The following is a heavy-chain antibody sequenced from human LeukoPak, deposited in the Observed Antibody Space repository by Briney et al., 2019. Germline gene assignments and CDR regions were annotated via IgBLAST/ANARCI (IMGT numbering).Heavy chain of an antibody. Sequence: SETLSLTCDVSGYAMTSGNWWGWIRQPPGNVLEWIGYIYYSGNTDYNPSLKSRVTMSIHTSNNQFSLRLTSVSALDAAVYYCVGGGSYYWAPDYWGQGTLVTVSS. CDR2: IYYSGNT. V-gene: IGHV4-28*06. J-gene: IGHJ4*02. CDR1: GYAMTSGNW. CDR3: VGGGSYYWAPDY. D-gene: IGHD3-10*01.